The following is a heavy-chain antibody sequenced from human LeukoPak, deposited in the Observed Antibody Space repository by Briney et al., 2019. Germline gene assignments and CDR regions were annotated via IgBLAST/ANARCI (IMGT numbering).Heavy chain of an antibody. CDR2: INHSGST. V-gene: IGHV4-34*01. J-gene: IGHJ4*02. CDR3: ARAYDFWSGYYQN. Sequence: SETLSLTCAVYGGSFSGYYWSWIRQPPGNGLEWNGEINHSGSTNYNPSLTSRVTISVDTSKNQFSLKLSSVTAADTAVYYCARAYDFWSGYYQNWGQGTLVTVSS. CDR1: GGSFSGYY. D-gene: IGHD3-3*01.